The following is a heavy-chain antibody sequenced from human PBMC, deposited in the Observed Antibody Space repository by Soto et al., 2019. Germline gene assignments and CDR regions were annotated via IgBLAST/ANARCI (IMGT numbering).Heavy chain of an antibody. J-gene: IGHJ5*02. CDR1: GYTFTSYD. D-gene: IGHD6-13*01. Sequence: QVQLVQSGAEVKKPGASVKVSCKASGYTFTSYDINWVRQATGQGLEWMGWMNPNSGNTGYAQKFQGRVTMTRNTSISTAYMELSSLRSEDTAVYYCARSGIAAAGGQGGNWFDPWGQGTLVTVSS. CDR3: ARSGIAAAGGQGGNWFDP. CDR2: MNPNSGNT. V-gene: IGHV1-8*01.